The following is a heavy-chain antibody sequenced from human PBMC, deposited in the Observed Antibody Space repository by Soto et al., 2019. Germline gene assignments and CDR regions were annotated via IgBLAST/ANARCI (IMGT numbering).Heavy chain of an antibody. Sequence: GASVKVSCKVSGYTLTELSMHWVRQAPGKGLEWKGGFDPEDGETIYAQKFQGRVTMTEDTSTDTAYMELSSLRSEDTAVYYCATDPLRFGIFDYWGQGTLVTVSS. D-gene: IGHD3-10*01. V-gene: IGHV1-24*01. CDR3: ATDPLRFGIFDY. CDR2: FDPEDGET. J-gene: IGHJ4*02. CDR1: GYTLTELS.